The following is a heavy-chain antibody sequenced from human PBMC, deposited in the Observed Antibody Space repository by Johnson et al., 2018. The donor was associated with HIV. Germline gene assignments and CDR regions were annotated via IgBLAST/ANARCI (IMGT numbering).Heavy chain of an antibody. Sequence: VQLVESGGGLVQPGGSLRLSCVGSGFIFRNYAMSWVRHTPGKGLEWVSAISGSGSGTYYADSVTGRFTISSDNSKNTLYLQMNSLRAEDTALYYCAKGDYFDTRAAFDIWGQGTMVTVSS. J-gene: IGHJ3*02. D-gene: IGHD3-22*01. V-gene: IGHV3-23*04. CDR1: GFIFRNYA. CDR2: ISGSGSGT. CDR3: AKGDYFDTRAAFDI.